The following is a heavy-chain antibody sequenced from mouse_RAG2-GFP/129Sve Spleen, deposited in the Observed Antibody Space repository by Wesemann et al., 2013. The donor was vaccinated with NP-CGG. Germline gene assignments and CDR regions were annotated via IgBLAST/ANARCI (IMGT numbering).Heavy chain of an antibody. CDR3: ARDGFAY. V-gene: IGHV1-69*02. J-gene: IGHJ3*01. CDR1: GYTFTSYW. Sequence: QVQLQQPGAELVKPGGAPVKLSCKASGYTFTSYWMNWVKQRPGRGLEWIGRIDPSDSETHYNQKFKDKATLTVDKSSSTAYIQLSSLTSEDSAVYYCARDGFAYWGQGTLVTVSA. CDR2: IDPSDSET.